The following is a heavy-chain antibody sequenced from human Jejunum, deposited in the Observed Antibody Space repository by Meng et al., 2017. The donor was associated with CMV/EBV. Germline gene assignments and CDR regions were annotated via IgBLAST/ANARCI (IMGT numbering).Heavy chain of an antibody. J-gene: IGHJ4*02. CDR1: GYTFSNCG. CDR3: ARVEVRSFCCDY. D-gene: IGHD3-3*01. Sequence: QAQVVQAGGEVKTPGAPVKVSWNAFGYTFSNCGSNWVRQPPGKGLEWIGWINPSGRATINPPLIRRGFTLLNDSKTQFALMLNTRIGSDAAVEYYAARVEVRSFCCDYWGQGILVTVSS. CDR2: INPSGRAT. V-gene: IGHV1-18*01.